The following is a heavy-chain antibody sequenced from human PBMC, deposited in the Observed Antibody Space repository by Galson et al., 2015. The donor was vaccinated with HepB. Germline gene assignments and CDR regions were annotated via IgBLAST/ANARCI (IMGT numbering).Heavy chain of an antibody. D-gene: IGHD6-19*01. CDR1: GFTFRDYY. V-gene: IGHV3-11*01. Sequence: SLRLSCAASGFTFRDYYLHWIRQAPGRGLEWVSSISSSGLSRYYADSVKGRFTVSRDNGKNSLYLQMNGLRADDTAVYFCARGQSRVTVAGLIDYWGPGTLVTVSS. CDR2: ISSSGLSR. CDR3: ARGQSRVTVAGLIDY. J-gene: IGHJ4*02.